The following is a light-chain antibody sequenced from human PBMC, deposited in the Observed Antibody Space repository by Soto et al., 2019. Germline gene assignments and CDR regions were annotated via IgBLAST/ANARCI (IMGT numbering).Light chain of an antibody. Sequence: EIVLTQSPATLSLSPGERVTLSCRASQSVSSNLAWYQQKAGQAPRLLIYGASARATGIPARFSGSGSGTEFTLSISSLQSEDFAVYYCQQYYDWPSLTFGGGTKVDIK. CDR3: QQYYDWPSLT. CDR2: GAS. J-gene: IGKJ4*01. V-gene: IGKV3-15*01. CDR1: QSVSSN.